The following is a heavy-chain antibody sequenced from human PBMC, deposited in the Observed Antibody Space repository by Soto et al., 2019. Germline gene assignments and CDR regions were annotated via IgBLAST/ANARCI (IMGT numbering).Heavy chain of an antibody. CDR2: ISAYNGNT. V-gene: IGHV1-18*01. Sequence: ASVKVSCKASGYTFSRYGISWVRQAPGQGLEWMGWISAYNGNTNYAQKLQGRVTMTTDTSTSTAYMELRSLRSDDTAVYYCARSPEVLTYYYGMDVWGQGTTVTVSS. CDR1: GYTFSRYG. D-gene: IGHD2-15*01. CDR3: ARSPEVLTYYYGMDV. J-gene: IGHJ6*02.